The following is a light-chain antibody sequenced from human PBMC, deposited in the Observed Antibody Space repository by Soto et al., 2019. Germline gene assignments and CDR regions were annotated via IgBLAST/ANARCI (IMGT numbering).Light chain of an antibody. Sequence: QSVLTQPPSASGTPGQRVAISCSGSRSNIGGHNVYWYQQLPGTAPKLLIYKNSQLPSWVSDRFSGSKSGTSDSLAISGLRSEDEADYYCAAWDDSLSGAVFGGGTQLTVL. V-gene: IGLV1-47*01. CDR1: RSNIGGHN. CDR2: KNS. CDR3: AAWDDSLSGAV. J-gene: IGLJ7*01.